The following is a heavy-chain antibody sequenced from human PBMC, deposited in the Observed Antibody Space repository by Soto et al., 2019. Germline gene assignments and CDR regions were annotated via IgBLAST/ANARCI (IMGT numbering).Heavy chain of an antibody. D-gene: IGHD6-19*01. CDR1: GFTFSNYA. CDR3: AKDRGQSSGWDP. CDR2: ISGSGGNI. V-gene: IGHV3-23*01. Sequence: SLRLSCAASGFTFSNYAMSCVRQAPGKGLEWVSAISGSGGNIYYADSVKGRFTVSRDNSRNTLYLQMNSLRAEDTAIYYCAKDRGQSSGWDPWGQGTLVTVSS. J-gene: IGHJ5*02.